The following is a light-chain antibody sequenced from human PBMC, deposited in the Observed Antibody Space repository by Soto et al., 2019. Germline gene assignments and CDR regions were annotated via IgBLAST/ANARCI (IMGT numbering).Light chain of an antibody. CDR1: QGINNY. J-gene: IGKJ1*01. CDR3: QQYNSAPLT. V-gene: IGKV1-27*01. CDR2: AAS. Sequence: DIQMTQSPSSLSASVGDRVTITCRASQGINNYLAWYQQKPGKAPKLLINAASTLQTGVPSRISGSGSGTDFTLTISSLQPEDVATYYCQQYNSAPLTFGEGTKVEIK.